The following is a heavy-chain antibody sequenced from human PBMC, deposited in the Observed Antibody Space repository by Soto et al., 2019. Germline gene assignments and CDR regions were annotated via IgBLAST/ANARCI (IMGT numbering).Heavy chain of an antibody. CDR3: ARADYYDSSGYYWFCQFDY. J-gene: IGHJ4*02. Sequence: GASVKVSCKASGYTFTSYGISWVRQAPGQGLEWMGWISAYNGNTNYAQKLQGRVTMTTDTSTSTAYMELRSLRSDDTAVYYCARADYYDSSGYYWFCQFDYWGQGTLVTVSS. CDR1: GYTFTSYG. D-gene: IGHD3-22*01. CDR2: ISAYNGNT. V-gene: IGHV1-18*01.